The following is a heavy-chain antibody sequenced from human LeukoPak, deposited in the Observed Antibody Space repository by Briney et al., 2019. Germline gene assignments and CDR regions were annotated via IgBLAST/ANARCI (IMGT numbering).Heavy chain of an antibody. V-gene: IGHV3-30*04. CDR2: ISYDGSNK. D-gene: IGHD3-22*01. CDR3: AKAGGYYDTSGAPFDY. J-gene: IGHJ4*02. CDR1: GFTFSSYA. Sequence: QTGGSLRLSCAASGFTFSSYAMHWVRQAPGKGLEWVAVISYDGSNKYYADSVKGRFTISRDNSKNTLFLQMNSLRAEDTAVYYCAKAGGYYDTSGAPFDYWGQGTLVTVSS.